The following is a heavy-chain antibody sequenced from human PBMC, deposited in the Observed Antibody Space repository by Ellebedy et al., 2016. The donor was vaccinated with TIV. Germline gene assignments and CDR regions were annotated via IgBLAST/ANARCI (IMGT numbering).Heavy chain of an antibody. Sequence: GESLKISCSASGFTFSTYAMDWVRQAPGKGLEYVSAISSHGAYTYYADSVKGRFTISRDNSNNTVYLQMSSLRPEDTDVYYCVRDPGVGVGASYFDSWGQGSLVTVSS. J-gene: IGHJ4*02. CDR1: GFTFSTYA. V-gene: IGHV3-64D*09. CDR2: ISSHGAYT. CDR3: VRDPGVGVGASYFDS. D-gene: IGHD1-26*01.